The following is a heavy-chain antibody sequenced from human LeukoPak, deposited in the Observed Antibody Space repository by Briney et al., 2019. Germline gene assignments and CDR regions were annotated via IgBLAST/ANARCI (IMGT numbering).Heavy chain of an antibody. CDR1: GYTFTGYY. V-gene: IGHV1-2*02. J-gene: IGHJ4*02. CDR2: INPNSGGT. CDR3: ARGRLRAAAGRTSDY. Sequence: ASVRVSCKASGYTFTGYYMHWVRQAPGQGLEWMGWINPNSGGTNYAQKFQGRVTMTRDTSISTAYMELSRLRSDDTAVYYCARGRLRAAAGRTSDYWGQGTLVTVSS. D-gene: IGHD6-13*01.